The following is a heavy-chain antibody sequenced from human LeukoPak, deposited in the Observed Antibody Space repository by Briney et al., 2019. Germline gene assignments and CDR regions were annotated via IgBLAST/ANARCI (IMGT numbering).Heavy chain of an antibody. Sequence: VKPSETLSLTCTVSGGSISSSTYYWGWIRQPPGKGLEWIGNIYYSGSTYYNPSLKSRVTISVDTSKSQFSLRLSSVTAADTAVYYCASRNYYDSSGYYPKPFDYWGQGTLVTVSS. CDR1: GGSISSSTYY. D-gene: IGHD3-22*01. V-gene: IGHV4-39*01. CDR3: ASRNYYDSSGYYPKPFDY. J-gene: IGHJ4*02. CDR2: IYYSGST.